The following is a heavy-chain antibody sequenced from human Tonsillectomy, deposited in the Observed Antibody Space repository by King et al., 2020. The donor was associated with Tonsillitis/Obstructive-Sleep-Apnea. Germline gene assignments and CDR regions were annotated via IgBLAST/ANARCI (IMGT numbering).Heavy chain of an antibody. D-gene: IGHD6-19*01. CDR1: GFTFSNFG. J-gene: IGHJ3*02. CDR2: IWYEGSNK. CDR3: AGDPSHRGIAVAHDGFDI. Sequence: VQLVESGGGVVQPGRSLRLSCAASGFTFSNFGMHWVRQAPGKGLEWVAVIWYEGSNKYYSESVKGRFTISRDNSKNTLYLQMNSLRVEDTAVYYCAGDPSHRGIAVAHDGFDIWGHGTMVTVSS. V-gene: IGHV3-33*01.